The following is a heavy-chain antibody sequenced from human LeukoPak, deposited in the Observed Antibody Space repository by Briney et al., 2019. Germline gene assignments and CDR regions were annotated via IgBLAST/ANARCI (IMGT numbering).Heavy chain of an antibody. D-gene: IGHD3-10*01. CDR1: GFTFSIYS. J-gene: IGHJ4*02. CDR2: ISSSSSYI. V-gene: IGHV3-21*01. CDR3: ARDAWFGELLSDY. Sequence: GGPPRISFAAPGFTFSIYSMNRVGHAPGKGRGLVSAISSSSSYIYYADSVKGRFTISRDNAKNSLYLQMNSLRAEDTAVYYCARDAWFGELLSDYWGQGTLVTVSS.